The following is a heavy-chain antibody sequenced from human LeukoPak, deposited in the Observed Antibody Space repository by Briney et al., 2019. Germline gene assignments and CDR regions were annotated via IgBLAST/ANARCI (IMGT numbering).Heavy chain of an antibody. D-gene: IGHD1-1*01. CDR3: ARDPGGWEPYYFDY. Sequence: GASVKVSCKASGYTFTSYGISWVRQAPGQGLEWMGWISAYNGNTNYAQKLQGRVTMTTDTSTSTAYMELRSLRSDDTAVYYCARDPGGWEPYYFDYWGQGTLVTVSS. CDR1: GYTFTSYG. V-gene: IGHV1-18*01. J-gene: IGHJ4*02. CDR2: ISAYNGNT.